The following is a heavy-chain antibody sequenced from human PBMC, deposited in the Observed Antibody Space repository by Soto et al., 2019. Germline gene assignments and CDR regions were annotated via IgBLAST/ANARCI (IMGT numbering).Heavy chain of an antibody. D-gene: IGHD3-16*02. J-gene: IGHJ4*02. V-gene: IGHV1-18*01. Sequence: QVQLVKSGAEVKKPGASVKVSCEASGYTFTSYGISWVRQAPGQGLEWMGWISAYNSNTNYAQKLQGIISMTTDTATSTEYMELRILRSDDTDVKYCARDEGGAIVSRPYCWGQGTLVTVSS. CDR3: ARDEGGAIVSRPYC. CDR1: GYTFTSYG. CDR2: ISAYNSNT.